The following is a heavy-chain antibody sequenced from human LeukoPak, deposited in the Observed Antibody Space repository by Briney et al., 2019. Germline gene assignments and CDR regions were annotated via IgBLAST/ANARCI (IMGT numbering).Heavy chain of an antibody. CDR2: INSDGSST. CDR1: GFTFSSYW. V-gene: IGHV3-74*01. CDR3: AGENGSSGYYYGNWFDP. J-gene: IGHJ5*02. Sequence: GGSLRLSCAASGFTFSSYWMHWVRQAPGKGLVWVSRINSDGSSTSYADSVKGRFTISRDDAKNTLYLQMNSLRAEDTAVYYCAGENGSSGYYYGNWFDPWGQGTLVTVSS. D-gene: IGHD3-22*01.